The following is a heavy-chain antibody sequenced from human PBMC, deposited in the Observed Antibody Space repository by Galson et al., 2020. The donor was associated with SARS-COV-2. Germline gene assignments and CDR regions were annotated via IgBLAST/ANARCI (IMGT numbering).Heavy chain of an antibody. CDR3: ARGIVVVPTANYYDYGMNV. V-gene: IGHV1-18*01. J-gene: IGHJ6*02. D-gene: IGHD2-2*01. CDR2: ISAYNGNT. CDR1: GYTFTSYG. Sequence: ASVKVSCKASGYTFTSYGISWVRQAPGQGLEWMGWISAYNGNTNYAQKLQGRVTMTTDTSTSTAYMELRSLRSDDTAVYYCARGIVVVPTANYYDYGMNVWGQGTTVTVSS.